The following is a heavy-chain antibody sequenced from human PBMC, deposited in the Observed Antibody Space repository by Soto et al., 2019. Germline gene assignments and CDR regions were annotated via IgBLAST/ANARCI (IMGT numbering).Heavy chain of an antibody. CDR3: AKETHSGYNYDY. CDR2: ISYDGSNK. D-gene: IGHD5-12*01. J-gene: IGHJ4*02. V-gene: IGHV3-30*18. Sequence: GGSLRLSCAASGFTFSSYGMHWVRQAPGKGLEWVAVISYDGSNKYYADSVKGRFTTSRDNSKNTLYLQMNSLRAEDTAAYYCAKETHSGYNYDYWGQGTLVTVSS. CDR1: GFTFSSYG.